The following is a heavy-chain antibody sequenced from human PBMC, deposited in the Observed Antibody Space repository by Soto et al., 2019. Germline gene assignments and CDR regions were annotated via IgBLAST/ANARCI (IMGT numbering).Heavy chain of an antibody. V-gene: IGHV3-33*01. J-gene: IGHJ4*02. CDR1: GFTFSSYG. D-gene: IGHD3-9*01. CDR2: IWYDGSNK. Sequence: GGSLSLSCAASGFTFSSYGMHWVRQAPGKGLEWVAVIWYDGSNKYYADSVKGRFTISRDNSKNTLYLQMNSLRAEDTAVYYCARTYDILTGYSYYFDYWGQGTLVTVSS. CDR3: ARTYDILTGYSYYFDY.